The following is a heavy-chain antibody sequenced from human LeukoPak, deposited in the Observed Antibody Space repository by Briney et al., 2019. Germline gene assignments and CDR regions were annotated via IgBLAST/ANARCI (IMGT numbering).Heavy chain of an antibody. Sequence: GGSLRLSCAASGFTFSNYGMSRVRQAPGKGLEWVSSISGSADSTYYADSVKGRFTISRDNSKNTLFLQMNSLRAEDTAVYYCAKHYYDSRGHYYGMDVWGPGTTVTVSS. D-gene: IGHD3-22*01. CDR2: ISGSADST. CDR1: GFTFSNYG. J-gene: IGHJ6*02. CDR3: AKHYYDSRGHYYGMDV. V-gene: IGHV3-23*01.